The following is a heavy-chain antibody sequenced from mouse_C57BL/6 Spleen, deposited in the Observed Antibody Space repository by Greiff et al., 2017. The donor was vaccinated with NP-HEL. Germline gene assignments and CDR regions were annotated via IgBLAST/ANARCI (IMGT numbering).Heavy chain of an antibody. CDR1: GFNIKDYY. Sequence: EVQLQQSGAELVKPGASVKLSCTASGFNIKDYYMHWVKQRTEQGLEWIGRIDPEDGETKYAAKFQGKATITADTSSNTAYLQLSSLTSEDTAVYYCARLTAQATAMDYWGQGTSVTVSS. CDR3: ARLTAQATAMDY. J-gene: IGHJ4*01. D-gene: IGHD3-2*02. CDR2: IDPEDGET. V-gene: IGHV14-2*01.